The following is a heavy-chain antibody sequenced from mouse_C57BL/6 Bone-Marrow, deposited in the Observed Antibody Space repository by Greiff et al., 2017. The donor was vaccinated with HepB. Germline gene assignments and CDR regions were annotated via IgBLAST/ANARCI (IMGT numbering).Heavy chain of an antibody. Sequence: VQLQQSGPVLVKPGASVKMSCKASGYTFTDYYMNWVKQSHGKSLEWIGVINPYNGGTSYNQKFKGKATLTVDKSSSTAYMELNSLTSEDSAVYYGARARDYDGFAYGGQGTLVTVSA. V-gene: IGHV1-19*01. J-gene: IGHJ3*01. CDR1: GYTFTDYY. CDR3: ARARDYDGFAY. CDR2: INPYNGGT. D-gene: IGHD2-4*01.